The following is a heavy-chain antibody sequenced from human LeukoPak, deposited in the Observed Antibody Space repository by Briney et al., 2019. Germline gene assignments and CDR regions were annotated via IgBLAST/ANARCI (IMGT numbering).Heavy chain of an antibody. J-gene: IGHJ4*02. V-gene: IGHV3-23*01. CDR2: ISGSGGST. Sequence: GGSLRLSCTASGFTFSSYGMSWVRQAPGKGLDWVSAISGSGGSTYYADSVKGRFSISRDNSKNTLYLQMNSLRAEDTAVYYCARAPGSCRGGACYRHFDSWGQGTLVTVSS. D-gene: IGHD2-15*01. CDR1: GFTFSSYG. CDR3: ARAPGSCRGGACYRHFDS.